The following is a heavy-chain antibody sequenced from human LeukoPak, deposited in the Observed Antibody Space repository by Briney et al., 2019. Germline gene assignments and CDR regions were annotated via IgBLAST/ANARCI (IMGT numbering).Heavy chain of an antibody. CDR3: AGAIMVTFGGVVVMDD. J-gene: IGHJ4*02. V-gene: IGHV1-18*01. D-gene: IGHD3-16*02. Sequence: GASVKVSCKASGITFSTYGISWVRQAPGQGLEWLGWINGYNGYTNYAQNFQGRVTMTTDTSTSTAYMELRSLTSDDTAVYYCAGAIMVTFGGVVVMDDWGQGTLVTVSS. CDR2: INGYNGYT. CDR1: GITFSTYG.